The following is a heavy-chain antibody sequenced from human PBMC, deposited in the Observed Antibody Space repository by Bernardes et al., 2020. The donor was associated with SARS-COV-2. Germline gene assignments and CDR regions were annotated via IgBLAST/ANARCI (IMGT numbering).Heavy chain of an antibody. CDR3: ARDVGLRFLEFSY. J-gene: IGHJ4*02. CDR2: IYYSGST. V-gene: IGHV4-39*07. CDR1: GGSISSSSYY. Sequence: SEALSLTCTVSGGSISSSSYYWGWIRQPPGKGLEWIGSIYYSGSTYYNPSLKSRVTISVDTSKNQFSLKLSSVTAADTAVYYCARDVGLRFLEFSYWGQGTLVTVSS. D-gene: IGHD3-3*01.